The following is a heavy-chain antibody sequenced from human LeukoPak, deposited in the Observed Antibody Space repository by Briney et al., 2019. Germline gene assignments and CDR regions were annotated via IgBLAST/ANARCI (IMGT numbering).Heavy chain of an antibody. V-gene: IGHV3-48*04. D-gene: IGHD1-26*01. CDR1: GFTFSSYS. CDR2: ISSSSSTI. J-gene: IGHJ1*01. Sequence: GGSLRLSCAASGFTFSSYSMNWVRQAPGKGLEWVSYISSSSSTIYYADSVKGRFTISRDNAKNSLYLQMNSLRAEDTAVYYCAREDGFEVEVGATRPEYFQHWGQGTLVTVSS. CDR3: AREDGFEVEVGATRPEYFQH.